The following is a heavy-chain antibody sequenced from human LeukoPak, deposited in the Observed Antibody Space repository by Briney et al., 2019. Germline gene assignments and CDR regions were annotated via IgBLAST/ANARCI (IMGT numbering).Heavy chain of an antibody. D-gene: IGHD6-19*01. J-gene: IGHJ4*02. CDR1: GFTFSMYN. V-gene: IGHV3-48*01. CDR2: ISPSSGTI. CDR3: ARSWKQWLVVSY. Sequence: GGSLRLSCVVSGFTFSMYNMNWVRQAPGKGPQWVSSISPSSGTIHYADSVKGRFTISRDNAKNSLYLQMTSLRAEDTAVYYCARSWKQWLVVSYWGQGTLVTVSS.